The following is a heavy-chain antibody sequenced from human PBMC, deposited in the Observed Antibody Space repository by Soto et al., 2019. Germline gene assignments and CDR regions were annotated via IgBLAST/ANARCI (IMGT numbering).Heavy chain of an antibody. J-gene: IGHJ4*02. D-gene: IGHD3-3*01. CDR2: IRSKANSYAT. V-gene: IGHV3-73*01. CDR1: GFTFSGSA. CDR3: TSTVTYYDFWSGYNY. Sequence: EVQLVESGGGLVQPGGSLKLSCAASGFTFSGSAMHWVRQASGKGLEWVGRIRSKANSYATAHAASVKGRFTISRDDSKNTAYLQMNSLKTEDTAVYYCTSTVTYYDFWSGYNYWGQGTLVTVSS.